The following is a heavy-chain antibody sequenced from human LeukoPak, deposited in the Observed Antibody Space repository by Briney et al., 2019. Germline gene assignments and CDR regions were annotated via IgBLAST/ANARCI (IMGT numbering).Heavy chain of an antibody. V-gene: IGHV3-49*04. D-gene: IGHD1-1*01. CDR3: TRDRGAYNLYDY. CDR1: GFTFSSFA. J-gene: IGHJ4*02. CDR2: IRSKAYGETA. Sequence: GGSLRLSCAASGFTFSSFAMHWVRQAPGKGLEWVGFIRSKAYGETADYAASVKGRFTISRDDSKAIAYLQMNSLKTEDTAVYHCTRDRGAYNLYDYWGQGTLVTVSS.